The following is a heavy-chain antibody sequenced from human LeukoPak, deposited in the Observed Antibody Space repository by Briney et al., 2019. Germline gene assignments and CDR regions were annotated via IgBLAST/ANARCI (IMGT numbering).Heavy chain of an antibody. Sequence: ASVKVSCKASAYTSTSEGISWVGQAPGQGLEWRGWIIDHNGDTNYAQKIQGRVTMTTDTSTSTAYMELRSLRSDDTAVYYCARGSLMVRVRSFDYWGQGTLVTVSS. D-gene: IGHD3-10*01. J-gene: IGHJ4*02. CDR1: AYTSTSEG. CDR3: ARGSLMVRVRSFDY. V-gene: IGHV1-18*01. CDR2: IIDHNGDT.